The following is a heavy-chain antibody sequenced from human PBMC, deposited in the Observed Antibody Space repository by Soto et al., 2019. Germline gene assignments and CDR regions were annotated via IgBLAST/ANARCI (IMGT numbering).Heavy chain of an antibody. D-gene: IGHD2-2*01. CDR1: GGSFSGYY. Sequence: SETLSLTCAVYGGSFSGYYWSWIRQPPGKGLEWIGEINHSGSTNYNPSLKSRVTISVDTSKNQFSLKLSSVTAADTAVYYCARGRLERRYCSSTSCYRVGIAWFDPWGQGTLVTVSS. J-gene: IGHJ5*02. CDR3: ARGRLERRYCSSTSCYRVGIAWFDP. V-gene: IGHV4-34*01. CDR2: INHSGST.